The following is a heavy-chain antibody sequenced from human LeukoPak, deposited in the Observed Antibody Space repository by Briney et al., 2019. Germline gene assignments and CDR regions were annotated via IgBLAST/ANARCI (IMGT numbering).Heavy chain of an antibody. CDR1: GYTFTSYG. Sequence: ASVKVSCKASGYTFTSYGISWVRQAPGQGLEWMGWISAYNGNTNYAQKLQGRVTMTTDTSTSTAYMELRSLRSDDTAVYYCARERGGVQWLVRRGAFDIWGQGTMVTVSS. D-gene: IGHD6-19*01. CDR2: ISAYNGNT. J-gene: IGHJ3*02. CDR3: ARERGGVQWLVRRGAFDI. V-gene: IGHV1-18*01.